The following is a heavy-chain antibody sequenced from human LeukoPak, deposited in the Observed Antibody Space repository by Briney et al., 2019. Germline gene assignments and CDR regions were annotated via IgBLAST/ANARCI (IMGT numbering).Heavy chain of an antibody. CDR3: AREYSSSWYNGAFDI. V-gene: IGHV1-2*06. J-gene: IGHJ3*02. CDR2: INPNSSGT. CDR1: GYTFTGYY. Sequence: ASVKVSCKASGYTFTGYYMHWVRQAPGQGLEWMGRINPNSSGTNYAQKFQGRVTMTRDTSISTAYMELSRLRSDDTAVYYCAREYSSSWYNGAFDIWGQGTMVTVSS. D-gene: IGHD6-13*01.